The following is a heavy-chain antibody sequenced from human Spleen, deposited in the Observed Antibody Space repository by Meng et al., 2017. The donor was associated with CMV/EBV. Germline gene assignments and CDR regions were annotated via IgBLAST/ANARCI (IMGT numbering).Heavy chain of an antibody. D-gene: IGHD3-10*01. CDR3: ARGAGITRGGHLSY. CDR1: GGAFSGDN. Sequence: QVASYTWDAGRLRRSESSSPTRSVHGGAFSGDNGRLRRTPQGKGLEWNGEIKHSARTNYNPSLKSRVTISVDTSKIQFSLKLRSVTAADTAVYYCARGAGITRGGHLSYWGQGTLVTVSS. J-gene: IGHJ4*02. CDR2: IKHSART. V-gene: IGHV4-34*01.